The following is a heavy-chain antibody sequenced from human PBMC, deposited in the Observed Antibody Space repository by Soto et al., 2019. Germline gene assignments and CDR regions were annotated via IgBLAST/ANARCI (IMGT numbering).Heavy chain of an antibody. CDR2: IFSNDDK. V-gene: IGHV2-26*01. CDR1: GLSLSNGKLG. J-gene: IGHJ5*02. Sequence: QVTLKESGPVLVKPTETLTLTCTVSGLSLSNGKLGVSWIRQPPGKALEWLAHIFSNDDKSDSTSLRSTDTLSKDTSRSQVVLTMTNMDPLDSATYYCALIKDCSRTDCYLASFDPWGQGTLVTVSS. CDR3: ALIKDCSRTDCYLASFDP. D-gene: IGHD2-2*01.